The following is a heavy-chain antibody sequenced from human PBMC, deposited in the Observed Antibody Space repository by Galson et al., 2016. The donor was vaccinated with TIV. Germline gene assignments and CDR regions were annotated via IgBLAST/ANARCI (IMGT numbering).Heavy chain of an antibody. Sequence: SLRLSCATSGFSFSTYDMHWVRQAEGKGLEWVSAIGTTGDTYYTDSVKGRFTISSDNATNSLYLQMNSLRAGDKAVYFCSRSSFDCSGYKCYGGQFDHWGHGTLVTVSS. CDR2: IGTTGDT. CDR1: GFSFSTYD. D-gene: IGHD3-22*01. V-gene: IGHV3-13*01. CDR3: SRSSFDCSGYKCYGGQFDH. J-gene: IGHJ4*01.